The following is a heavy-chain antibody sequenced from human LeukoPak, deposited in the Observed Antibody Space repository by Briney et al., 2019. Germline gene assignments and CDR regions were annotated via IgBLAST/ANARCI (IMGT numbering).Heavy chain of an antibody. CDR2: IIPILGLA. Sequence: GASVKVSCKASGGTFSSYTISWVRQAPGQGLEWMGRIIPILGLANYAQKFQGRVTITADKSTTTAYMELSSLRSEDTAVYYCASPASGWVPLDYWGQGTLVTVSS. CDR1: GGTFSSYT. V-gene: IGHV1-69*02. J-gene: IGHJ4*02. D-gene: IGHD6-19*01. CDR3: ASPASGWVPLDY.